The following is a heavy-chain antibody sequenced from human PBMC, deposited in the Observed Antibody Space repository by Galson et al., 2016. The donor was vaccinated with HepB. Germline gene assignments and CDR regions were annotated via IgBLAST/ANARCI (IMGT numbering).Heavy chain of an antibody. CDR2: ISYSNAV. CDR1: GVIFSNHA. J-gene: IGHJ6*02. D-gene: IGHD6-13*01. V-gene: IGHV3-48*03. Sequence: SLRLSCAASGVIFSNHAMHWVRQAPGKGLEWVSHISYSNAVSYAASVKGRFTISRDNDGDSLFLEMRGLRVEDTAVYYCVRGMSNSWYAYKRSYYYSMELWGRGTSIIVSS. CDR3: VRGMSNSWYAYKRSYYYSMEL.